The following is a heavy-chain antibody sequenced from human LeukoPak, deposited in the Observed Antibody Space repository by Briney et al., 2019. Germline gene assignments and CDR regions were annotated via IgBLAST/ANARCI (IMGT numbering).Heavy chain of an antibody. D-gene: IGHD3-10*01. Sequence: GASVKVSCKASGYTFTSYGISWVRQAPGQGLEWMGWIRAYNGNTNYAQKLQGRVTMTTDTSTSTAYMELRSLRSDDTAVYYCARCISLWFGESGTTWDYWGQGTLVTVSS. V-gene: IGHV1-18*01. CDR1: GYTFTSYG. CDR2: IRAYNGNT. J-gene: IGHJ4*02. CDR3: ARCISLWFGESGTTWDY.